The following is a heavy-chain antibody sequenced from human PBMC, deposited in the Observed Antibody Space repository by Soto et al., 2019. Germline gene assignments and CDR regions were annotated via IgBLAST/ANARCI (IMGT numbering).Heavy chain of an antibody. CDR3: TRTRNSSIAGYYGMDV. CDR1: GFTFSGSD. CDR2: IRSKANSYST. D-gene: IGHD6-6*01. Sequence: PGGSLRLSCAASGFTFSGSDMHWVRQASGKGLEWVGRIRSKANSYSTAYTASVKGRFTISRDDSKNTAYLQMNSLKTEDTAVYYCTRTRNSSIAGYYGMDVWGQGTTVTVSS. V-gene: IGHV3-73*01. J-gene: IGHJ6*02.